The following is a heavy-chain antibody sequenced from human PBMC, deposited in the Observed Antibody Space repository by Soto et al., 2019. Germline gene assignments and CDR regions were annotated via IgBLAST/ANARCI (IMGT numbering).Heavy chain of an antibody. CDR3: AWDAPLDYYYYMDV. J-gene: IGHJ6*03. CDR1: GVTFSRYT. CDR2: LIPXLGIA. V-gene: IGHV1-69*02. Sequence: VKVSCKASGVTFSRYTISWVRQAPGQRLEWIGRLIPXLGIAXYTQQFPGTVXXTADKYTXXAYMELRSLRSEHTAVYYCAWDAPLDYYYYMDVWGKGTTVTVS. D-gene: IGHD1-26*01.